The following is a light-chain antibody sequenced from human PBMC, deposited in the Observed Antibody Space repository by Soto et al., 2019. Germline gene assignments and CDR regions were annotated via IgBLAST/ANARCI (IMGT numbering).Light chain of an antibody. J-gene: IGKJ1*01. Sequence: EIVLTQSPGTLSFSPGERATLSCRASQSVSSSYLAWYQQKPGQAPRLLIYGASTRATGIPARFSGSGSGTEFTLTISSLQYEDFAVYYCQQYNNWPLTFGQGTKVDIK. CDR1: QSVSSSY. V-gene: IGKV3-15*01. CDR2: GAS. CDR3: QQYNNWPLT.